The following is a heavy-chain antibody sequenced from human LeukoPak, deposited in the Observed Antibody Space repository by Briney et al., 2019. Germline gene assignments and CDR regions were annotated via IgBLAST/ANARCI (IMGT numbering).Heavy chain of an antibody. D-gene: IGHD3-3*01. CDR2: ISGSGGST. CDR1: GFTFSSYA. J-gene: IGHJ4*02. Sequence: GGSLRLSCEASGFTFSSYAMSWVRQAPGKGLEWVSAISGSGGSTYYADSVKGRFTISRDNSKNTLYLQMNSLRAEDTAVYYCAKMFYDFWSGYPYWGQGTLVTVSS. CDR3: AKMFYDFWSGYPY. V-gene: IGHV3-23*01.